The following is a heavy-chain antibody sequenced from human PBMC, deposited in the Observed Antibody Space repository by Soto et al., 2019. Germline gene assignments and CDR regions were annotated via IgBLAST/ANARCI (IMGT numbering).Heavy chain of an antibody. V-gene: IGHV3-66*01. Sequence: GGSLRLSCAASGFTVSSNYMSWVRQAPGKGLEWVSVIYSGGSTYYADSVKGRFTISRDNSKNTLYLQMNSLRAEDTAVYYCAREISTDSCYNNIYFGTWGQGTLVSVSS. CDR2: IYSGGST. J-gene: IGHJ5*02. CDR3: AREISTDSCYNNIYFGT. D-gene: IGHD2-15*01. CDR1: GFTVSSNY.